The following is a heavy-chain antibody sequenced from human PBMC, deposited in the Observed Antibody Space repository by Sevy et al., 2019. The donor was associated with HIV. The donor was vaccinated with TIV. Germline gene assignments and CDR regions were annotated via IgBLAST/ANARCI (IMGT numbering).Heavy chain of an antibody. J-gene: IGHJ4*02. CDR3: ARETVAFDY. V-gene: IGHV3-74*01. CDR1: EFTFSSYL. CDR2: INSDGSST. D-gene: IGHD4-17*01. Sequence: GGSLRLSCAASEFTFSSYLMNWVRQAPGKGLVWVSRINSDGSSTNYADSVKGRFTISRDNAKNTLYLQMNSLRAEDTAVHYCARETVAFDYWGQGTLVTVSS.